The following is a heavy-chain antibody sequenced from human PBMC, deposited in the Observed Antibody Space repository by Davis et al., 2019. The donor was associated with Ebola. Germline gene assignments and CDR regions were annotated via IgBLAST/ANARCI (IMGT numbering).Heavy chain of an antibody. V-gene: IGHV4-59*11. CDR2: IYYSGST. D-gene: IGHD3-3*01. Sequence: SETLSLTCAVSGVSFSDHYWSWIRQPPGKGLEWIGYIYYSGSTNYNPSLKSRVTISIDTSKNQFSLNLNSVTAADTAVYYCARDFWSGYPGAYGLDVWGQGTTVTVSS. J-gene: IGHJ6*02. CDR3: ARDFWSGYPGAYGLDV. CDR1: GVSFSDHY.